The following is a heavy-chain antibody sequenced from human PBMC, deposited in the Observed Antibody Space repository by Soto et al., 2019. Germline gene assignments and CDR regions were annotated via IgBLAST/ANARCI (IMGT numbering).Heavy chain of an antibody. CDR2: ISGSGAREI. CDR3: ASNVGLNY. CDR1: GLTFSYSY. D-gene: IGHD1-26*01. Sequence: GGSLRLSCTASGLTFSYSYMTWIRQAPGKGLEWVSYISGSGAREIRYADSVMGRFTISRDNAKQSVYLQMESLRPDDTAVYYCASNVGLNYWGQGTLVTVSS. V-gene: IGHV3-11*01. J-gene: IGHJ4*02.